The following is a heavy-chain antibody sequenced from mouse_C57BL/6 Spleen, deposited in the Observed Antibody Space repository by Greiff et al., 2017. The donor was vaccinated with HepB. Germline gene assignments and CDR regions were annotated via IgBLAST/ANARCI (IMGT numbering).Heavy chain of an antibody. J-gene: IGHJ1*03. D-gene: IGHD1-1*01. V-gene: IGHV1-26*01. CDR3: AMVPDYYGSSSRLFDV. CDR2: INPNNGGT. CDR1: GYTFTDYY. Sequence: EVQLQQSGPELVKPGASVKISCKASGYTFTDYYMNWVKQSHGKSLEWIGDINPNNGGTSYNQKFKGKATLTVDKSSSTAYMELRSLTSEDSAVYNCAMVPDYYGSSSRLFDVWGTGTTVTVSS.